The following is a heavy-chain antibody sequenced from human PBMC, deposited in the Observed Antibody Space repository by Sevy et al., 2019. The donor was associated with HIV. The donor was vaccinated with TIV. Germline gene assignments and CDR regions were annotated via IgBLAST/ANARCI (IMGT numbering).Heavy chain of an antibody. V-gene: IGHV5-51*01. CDR3: ARHEGGHAFDI. D-gene: IGHD6-25*01. J-gene: IGHJ3*02. Sequence: GESLKISCKGSGYSFTSYWIGWVRQMPGKGLEGMGIIYPGDSETRYSPSFQGQVTISADKSISTAYLQWGSLRASDTAMYYCARHEGGHAFDIWGQGTMVTVSS. CDR2: IYPGDSET. CDR1: GYSFTSYW.